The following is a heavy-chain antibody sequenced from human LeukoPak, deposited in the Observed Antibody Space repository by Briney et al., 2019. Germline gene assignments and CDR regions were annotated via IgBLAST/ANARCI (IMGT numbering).Heavy chain of an antibody. V-gene: IGHV4-4*07. CDR3: ARRDITSGWSFNY. D-gene: IGHD6-19*01. CDR2: SHSSGKT. CDR1: GDSISNYH. J-gene: IGHJ4*02. Sequence: SETLSLTCSVSGDSISNYHWSWIRQPAGKGLEWIGQSHSSGKTNYNPPLESRVTVSIDTPENQFSLTMRSVTAADTAIYYCARRDITSGWSFNYWGRGILVTVS.